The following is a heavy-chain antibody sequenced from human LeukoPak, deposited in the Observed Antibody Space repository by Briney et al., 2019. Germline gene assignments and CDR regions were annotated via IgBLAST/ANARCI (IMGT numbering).Heavy chain of an antibody. CDR1: SGSISSGGYY. V-gene: IGHV4-31*03. CDR3: ARCSLVRQYDY. CDR2: IYYSGST. Sequence: SETLSLTCTVSSGSISSGGYYWSWIRQHPGKGLEWIGYIYYSGSTYYNPSLKSRVTISVDTSKNQFSLKLSSVTAADTAVYYCARCSLVRQYDYWGQGTLVTVSS. D-gene: IGHD6-13*01. J-gene: IGHJ4*02.